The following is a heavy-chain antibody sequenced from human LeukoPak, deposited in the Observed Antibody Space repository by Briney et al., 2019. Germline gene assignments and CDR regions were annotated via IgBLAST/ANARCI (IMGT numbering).Heavy chain of an antibody. CDR3: AFTTGNYYLDS. V-gene: IGHV4-34*01. Sequence: SETLSLTCVVYGGSFSGHYWSWLRQPPGKGLEWIGEINHSGSINYNPSLKSRVTVSVDTSKNQFSLKLSSVTAADTAVYYCAFTTGNYYLDSWGQGTLVTVSS. CDR2: INHSGSI. D-gene: IGHD1-26*01. CDR1: GGSFSGHY. J-gene: IGHJ4*02.